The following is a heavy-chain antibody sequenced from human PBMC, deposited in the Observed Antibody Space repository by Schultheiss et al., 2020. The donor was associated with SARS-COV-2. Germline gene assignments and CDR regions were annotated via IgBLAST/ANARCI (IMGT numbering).Heavy chain of an antibody. CDR1: GFTFSSYG. CDR2: ISYDGSNK. V-gene: IGHV3-30*03. Sequence: GGSLRLSCAASGFTFSSYGMHWVRQAPGKGLEWVAVISYDGSNKYYADSVKGRFTISRDNSKNTLYLQMNSLRAEDTAVYYCAREPPSYCSGGSCHGAFDIWGQGTTVTVSS. J-gene: IGHJ3*02. D-gene: IGHD2-15*01. CDR3: AREPPSYCSGGSCHGAFDI.